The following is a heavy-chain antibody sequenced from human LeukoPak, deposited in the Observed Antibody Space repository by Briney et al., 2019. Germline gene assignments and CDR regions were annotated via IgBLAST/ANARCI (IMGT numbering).Heavy chain of an antibody. CDR2: IYPGDSDT. Sequence: GESLKISCKGSGYSFTSYWIGWMRQMPGKGLEWMGIIYPGDSDTRYSPSFQGQVTISADKSISTAYLQWSSLKASDTAMYYCARRSSSSGYSHAFDIWGQGTMVTVSS. CDR1: GYSFTSYW. J-gene: IGHJ3*02. D-gene: IGHD6-13*01. V-gene: IGHV5-51*01. CDR3: ARRSSSSGYSHAFDI.